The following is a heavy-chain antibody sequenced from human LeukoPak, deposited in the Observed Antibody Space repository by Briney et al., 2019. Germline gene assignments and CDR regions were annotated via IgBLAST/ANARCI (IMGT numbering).Heavy chain of an antibody. CDR1: GFTFSSYS. CDR2: ISSSTYI. V-gene: IGHV3-21*01. CDR3: ARDAYYYGSESYFFDF. J-gene: IGHJ4*02. D-gene: IGHD3-10*01. Sequence: PGGSLRLSCAAAGFTFSSYSMNWVRQAPGKGLEWVSSISSSTYIFYADSVKGRFTISRDNAKNSLYLQLNSLRAEDTAVYYCARDAYYYGSESYFFDFWGQGTLVTVSS.